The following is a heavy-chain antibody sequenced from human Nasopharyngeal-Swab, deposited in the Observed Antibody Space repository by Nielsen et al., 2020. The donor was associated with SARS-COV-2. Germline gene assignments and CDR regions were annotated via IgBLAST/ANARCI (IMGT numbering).Heavy chain of an antibody. V-gene: IGHV4-38-2*02. D-gene: IGHD1-1*01. CDR3: ARVLYNYYYYYMDV. CDR1: GYSISSGYY. Sequence: SETLSLTCTASGYSISSGYYWGWIRQPPGKGLEWIGSIYHSGSTYYNPSLKSRVTISVDTSKNQFSLKLSSVTAADTAVYYCARVLYNYYYYYMDVWGKGTTVTVSS. J-gene: IGHJ6*03. CDR2: IYHSGST.